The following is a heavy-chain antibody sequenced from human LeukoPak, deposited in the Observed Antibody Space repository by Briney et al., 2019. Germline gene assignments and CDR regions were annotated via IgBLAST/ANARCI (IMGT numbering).Heavy chain of an antibody. Sequence: GGSLRLSCAASGFTFSSYGMHWVRQAPGKGLEWVAVIWYDGSNKYYAESVKGRFTISSDNSKNTLSLQMNSLRAVDTAVYCCARDRRYGSGSQPIDPWGQGTLVTVSS. CDR2: IWYDGSNK. V-gene: IGHV3-33*01. CDR1: GFTFSSYG. D-gene: IGHD3-10*01. CDR3: ARDRRYGSGSQPIDP. J-gene: IGHJ5*02.